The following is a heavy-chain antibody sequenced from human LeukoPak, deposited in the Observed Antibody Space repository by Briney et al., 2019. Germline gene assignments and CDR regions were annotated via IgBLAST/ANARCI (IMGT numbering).Heavy chain of an antibody. CDR2: ISSSGTTT. CDR1: GFSFSVYE. D-gene: IGHD4-11*01. V-gene: IGHV3-48*03. CDR3: ARSFNYVGWFDP. Sequence: GGSLRLSCAASGFSFSVYEMYWVRQAPGKGLEWISDISSSGTTTYYADSVKGRFTISRDNAKNSLYLQMNSLRAEDTAVYYCARSFNYVGWFDPWGQGTLVTVSS. J-gene: IGHJ5*02.